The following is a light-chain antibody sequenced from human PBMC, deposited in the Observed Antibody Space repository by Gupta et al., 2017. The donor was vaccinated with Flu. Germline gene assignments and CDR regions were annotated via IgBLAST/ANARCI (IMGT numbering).Light chain of an antibody. J-gene: IGLJ1*01. CDR3: QSYDSNFYV. CDR2: DNS. Sequence: QSVLTQPPSVSGAPGQRVTISCTGSSSNIGAGYDVHWYQQLPGTAPKLLIYDNSNRPSGVPDRFSGSKSGTSASLAITGLQAEDEADYYCQSYDSNFYVLGSGTKVTVL. CDR1: SSNIGAGYD. V-gene: IGLV1-40*01.